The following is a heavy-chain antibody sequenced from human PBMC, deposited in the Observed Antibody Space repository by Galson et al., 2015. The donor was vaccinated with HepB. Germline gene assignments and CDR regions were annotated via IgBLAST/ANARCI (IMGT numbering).Heavy chain of an antibody. CDR2: IYPGDSDT. V-gene: IGHV5-51*01. Sequence: QSGAEVKKPGESLKISCKGSGYSFTSYWIGWVRQMPGKGLEWMGIIYPGDSDTRYSPSFQGQVTISADKSISTAYLQWSSLKASDTAMYYCARHVGPTAMEYDSPGRRYYYYYGMDVWGQGTTVTVSS. J-gene: IGHJ6*02. CDR3: ARHVGPTAMEYDSPGRRYYYYYGMDV. D-gene: IGHD5-18*01. CDR1: GYSFTSYW.